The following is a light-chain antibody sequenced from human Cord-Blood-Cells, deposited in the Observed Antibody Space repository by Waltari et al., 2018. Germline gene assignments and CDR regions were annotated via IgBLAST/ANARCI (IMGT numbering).Light chain of an antibody. J-gene: IGKJ3*01. CDR3: QKYNSAPIFT. CDR1: QGISNY. Sequence: DIQMTQSPSSLSASVGDRVTITCRASQGISNYLAWYQQKPGKVPKLLIYAASTLQSGVPARFSGSGSGTDFTLTISSLQPEDVATYYCQKYNSAPIFTFGSGTKVDIK. V-gene: IGKV1-27*01. CDR2: AAS.